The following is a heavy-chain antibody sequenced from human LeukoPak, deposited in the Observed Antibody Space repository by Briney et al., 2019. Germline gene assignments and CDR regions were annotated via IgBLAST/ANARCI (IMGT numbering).Heavy chain of an antibody. Sequence: GGSLRLSCSASGFTFNNYNRNWVLQAPGKGLEWVSSISRNGIYIKYVDSVKGRFTVSRDNAKNSLYLQMNSLRAEDTAVYYCARGGLPAIVANSICTCGQETLVTVSS. CDR2: ISRNGIYI. D-gene: IGHD2-15*01. J-gene: IGHJ5*01. CDR1: GFTFNNYN. CDR3: ARGGLPAIVANSICT. V-gene: IGHV3-21*01.